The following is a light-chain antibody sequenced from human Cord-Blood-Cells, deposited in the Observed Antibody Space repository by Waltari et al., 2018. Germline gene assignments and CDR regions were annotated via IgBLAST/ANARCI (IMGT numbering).Light chain of an antibody. J-gene: IGKJ3*01. CDR3: QQHNSYSP. Sequence: DIQLTQSPSTMAASVGDRLTITYRASQSISSWLTWYQQDPEKAPKLLIYKASGLESGGSSRFSGSQSETEVTLTVSSLQHGYCVTYYCQQHNSYSPFGAGTKVDIK. V-gene: IGKV1-5*03. CDR2: KAS. CDR1: QSISSW.